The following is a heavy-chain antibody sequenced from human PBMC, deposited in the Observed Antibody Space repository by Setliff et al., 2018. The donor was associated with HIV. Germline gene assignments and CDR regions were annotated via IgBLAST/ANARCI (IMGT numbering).Heavy chain of an antibody. D-gene: IGHD6-19*01. CDR3: TKSASWDLRGWLH. V-gene: IGHV3-20*04. Sequence: GGSLRLSCAASGFTFDDYGMNWVRQAPGKGLEWVSGVNWNGGSTYYADSVKGRFTISRDYSAKKLYLQMTSLRVEDSAVYFCTKSASWDLRGWLHWGQGTLVTVSS. CDR2: VNWNGGST. CDR1: GFTFDDYG. J-gene: IGHJ4*02.